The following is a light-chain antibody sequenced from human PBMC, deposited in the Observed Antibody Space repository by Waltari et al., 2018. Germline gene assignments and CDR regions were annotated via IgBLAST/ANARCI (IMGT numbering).Light chain of an antibody. Sequence: DIVMTQSPDSLAVSLGERAPTNCKSSESLSYISNNQIFLSWYQQLPGRPPKLLLYWASTRASGVPDRFSGSGSATDFTLTISSLQAEDVATYYCQQYYSSPWTFGQATRVEIK. CDR3: QQYYSSPWT. J-gene: IGKJ1*01. CDR2: WAS. CDR1: ESLSYISNNQIF. V-gene: IGKV4-1*01.